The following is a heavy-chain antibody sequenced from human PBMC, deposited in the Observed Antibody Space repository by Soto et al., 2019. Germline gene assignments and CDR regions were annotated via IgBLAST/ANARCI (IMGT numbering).Heavy chain of an antibody. J-gene: IGHJ1*01. CDR2: IFYSGSY. D-gene: IGHD3-9*01. CDR3: ARRPGGLRSNILSPYY. V-gene: IGHV4-4*03. Sequence: QVHLQESGPGLVKPPGTLSLTCSVSGVSINNDDWWAWVRQPSGKGLEWIGEIFYSGSYKYNPSLKTRVNISADKSKNQFTLNLHSVTAADTAVYYCARRPGGLRSNILSPYYWGQGTLVTVSS. CDR1: GVSINNDDW.